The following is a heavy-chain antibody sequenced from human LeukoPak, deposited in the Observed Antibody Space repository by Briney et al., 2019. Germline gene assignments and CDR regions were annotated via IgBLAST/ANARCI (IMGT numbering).Heavy chain of an antibody. J-gene: IGHJ4*02. D-gene: IGHD6-19*01. CDR1: GIRFSDYY. Sequence: GGSLRLSCAASGIRFSDYYMTWIRQAPGKGLEWVSSIGRSSTDTKYADSVKGRFTISRDDAKNSVYLQMNSLRAEDTAVYYCATFRGWYIAHWGQGSLVTVSS. CDR2: IGRSSTDT. CDR3: ATFRGWYIAH. V-gene: IGHV3-11*03.